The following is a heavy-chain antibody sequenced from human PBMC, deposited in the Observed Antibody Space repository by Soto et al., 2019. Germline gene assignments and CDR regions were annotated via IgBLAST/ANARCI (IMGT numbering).Heavy chain of an antibody. V-gene: IGHV1-46*01. CDR2: INPNDGNT. CDR3: AGSSGSYLNWFDP. J-gene: IGHJ5*02. CDR1: ADTFTSYY. Sequence: ASVKVSCKAPADTFTSYYIHWVLQAPGHGLEWMGIINPNDGNTRYAQKLQGRITMTTDTSTSTAYMELRSLRSDDTAVYYCAGSSGSYLNWFDPWGQGTLVTVSS. D-gene: IGHD1-26*01.